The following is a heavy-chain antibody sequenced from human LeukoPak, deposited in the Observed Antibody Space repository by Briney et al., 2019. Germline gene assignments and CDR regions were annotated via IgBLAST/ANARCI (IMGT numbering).Heavy chain of an antibody. J-gene: IGHJ4*02. Sequence: ASVKVSCKASGYTFTGYYIHWVRQAPGQGLEWMGWINPNSGGTNCAQKFQGRVTLTRDTSISTAYMDLSRLRSDDTAVYYCASGIDRTGSTPFGYWGQGTLVTVSS. V-gene: IGHV1-2*02. D-gene: IGHD6-25*01. CDR2: INPNSGGT. CDR1: GYTFTGYY. CDR3: ASGIDRTGSTPFGY.